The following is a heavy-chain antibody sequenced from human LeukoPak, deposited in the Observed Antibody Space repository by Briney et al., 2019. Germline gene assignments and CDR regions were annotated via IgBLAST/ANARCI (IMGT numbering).Heavy chain of an antibody. V-gene: IGHV4-34*01. CDR2: INHSGST. J-gene: IGHJ4*02. CDR1: GGSFSGYY. Sequence: SETLSLTCAVYGGSFSGYYWSWLRQPPGQGLEWIGEINHSGSTNYNPSLKSRVTISVDTSKNQFSLKLSSVTAADTAVYYCASPLHYYDSSGYVDYWGQGTLVTVSS. D-gene: IGHD3-22*01. CDR3: ASPLHYYDSSGYVDY.